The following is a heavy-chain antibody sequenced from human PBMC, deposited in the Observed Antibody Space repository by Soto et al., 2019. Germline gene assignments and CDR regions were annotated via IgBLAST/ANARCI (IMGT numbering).Heavy chain of an antibody. Sequence: QVQLQESGPGLVKPSETLSLTCTVSDGSISSDYWSWIRQPPGEGLEWIGYIYYSGSTKYNPSLKTRVRISVDSSKHQLSLKLRSVRAADTAVYYCARGAWFGEFSWLDPWGQGTLVTVSS. CDR3: ARGAWFGEFSWLDP. CDR1: DGSISSDY. V-gene: IGHV4-59*01. J-gene: IGHJ5*02. CDR2: IYYSGST. D-gene: IGHD3-10*01.